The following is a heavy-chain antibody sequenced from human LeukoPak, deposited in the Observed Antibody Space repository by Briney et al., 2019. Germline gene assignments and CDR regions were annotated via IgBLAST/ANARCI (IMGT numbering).Heavy chain of an antibody. V-gene: IGHV1-18*01. CDR3: ARDGDRGYYYSY. CDR1: GYTFTSYG. Sequence: ASVKVSCMASGYTFTSYGISWVRQAPGQALEWMGWISAYNGYTNYAQKLQGRVTMTTDTSTSTAYMELRSLRSDDTAVYYCARDGDRGYYYSYWGQGTLVTVSS. J-gene: IGHJ4*02. D-gene: IGHD3-22*01. CDR2: ISAYNGYT.